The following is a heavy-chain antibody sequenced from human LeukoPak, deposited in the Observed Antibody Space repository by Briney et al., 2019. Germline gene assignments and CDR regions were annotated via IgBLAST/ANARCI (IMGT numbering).Heavy chain of an antibody. J-gene: IGHJ1*01. CDR3: ARDNDEAAPGTWGFQH. CDR2: INPSGGST. D-gene: IGHD6-13*01. CDR1: GYTFTIYY. V-gene: IGHV1-46*01. Sequence: GASVTVSCKASGYTFTIYYMHWVRQAPGQGLEWMGIINPSGGSTSYAQKFQGRVTMTRDTSTSTVYMELSSLRSEDTAVYYCARDNDEAAPGTWGFQHWGRGTLVTVSS.